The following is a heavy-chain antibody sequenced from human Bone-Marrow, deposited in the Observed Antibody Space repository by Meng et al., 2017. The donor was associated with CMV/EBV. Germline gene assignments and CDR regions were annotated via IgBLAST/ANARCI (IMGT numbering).Heavy chain of an antibody. J-gene: IGHJ4*02. V-gene: IGHV4-39*07. Sequence: LQLQESGPGLVKPSETLSLTCTVSGGSISSSSYYWGWIRQPPGKGLEWIGSIYYSGSTYYNPSLKSRVTISVDTSKNQFSLKLSSVTAADTAVYYCASGFFSPDGYNPYFDYWGQGTLVTVSS. CDR3: ASGFFSPDGYNPYFDY. CDR2: IYYSGST. D-gene: IGHD5-24*01. CDR1: GGSISSSSYY.